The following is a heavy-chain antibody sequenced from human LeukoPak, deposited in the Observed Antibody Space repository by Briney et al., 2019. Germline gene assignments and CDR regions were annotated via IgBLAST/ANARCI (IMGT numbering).Heavy chain of an antibody. Sequence: NPSETLSLTCAVYGGSFSGYYWSWIRQPPGKGLEWMGEINHSGSTNYNPSLKSRVTISVDTSKNQFSLKLSSVTAADTAVYYCARAGNYYDSSGYYSKSVASNYWGQGTLVTVSS. CDR1: GGSFSGYY. D-gene: IGHD3-22*01. CDR3: ARAGNYYDSSGYYSKSVASNY. CDR2: INHSGST. V-gene: IGHV4-34*01. J-gene: IGHJ4*02.